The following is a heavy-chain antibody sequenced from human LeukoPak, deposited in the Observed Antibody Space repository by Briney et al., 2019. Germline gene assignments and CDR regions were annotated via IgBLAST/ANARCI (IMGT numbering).Heavy chain of an antibody. CDR2: IKQDGSEK. CDR1: GFTFSSYW. Sequence: GGSLRLSCVASGFTFSSYWMSWVRQAPGKGLEWVANIKQDGSEKFYVDSVKGRFTISRDNAKNSLYLQMNSLRAEDTAMYYCATLRTFDYWGQGTLVTVSS. V-gene: IGHV3-7*03. CDR3: ATLRTFDY. J-gene: IGHJ4*02.